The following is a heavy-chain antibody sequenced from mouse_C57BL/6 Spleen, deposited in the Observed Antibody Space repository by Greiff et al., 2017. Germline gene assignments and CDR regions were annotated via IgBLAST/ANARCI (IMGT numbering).Heavy chain of an antibody. V-gene: IGHV7-4*01. CDR2: ISNKANGYTP. CDR3: VKTIEGGKAWFAY. CDR1: GFTFTDYY. D-gene: IGHD1-1*02. J-gene: IGHJ3*01. Sequence: EVQGVESGGGLVQPGASLRLSCAASGFTFTDYYMSWVRQPPGKAPEWLALISNKANGYTPEHTASVKGRFTISRDNSTSILYLQMNTLRAEDSATYYCVKTIEGGKAWFAYWGQGTLVTVSA.